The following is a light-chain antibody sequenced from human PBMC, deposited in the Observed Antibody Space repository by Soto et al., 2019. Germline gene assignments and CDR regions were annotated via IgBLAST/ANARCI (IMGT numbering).Light chain of an antibody. CDR1: QSVSSY. CDR2: DAS. CDR3: QQRSNWPPIT. Sequence: IGLTKSTATLSLSPGERPALSCRASQSVSSYLAWYQQKPGQAPRLLIYDASNRATGIPARFSGSGSGTDFTLTISSLEPEDFAVYYCQQRSNWPPITFGQGTRLEI. J-gene: IGKJ5*01. V-gene: IGKV3-11*01.